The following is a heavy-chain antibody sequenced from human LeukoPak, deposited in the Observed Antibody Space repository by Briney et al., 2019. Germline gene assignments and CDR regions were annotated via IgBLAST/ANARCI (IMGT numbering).Heavy chain of an antibody. Sequence: SETLSLTRSVSIGSISSSKWWSWVRQSPVKGLEWIGEIYLYGTTNYNPSFTSRVTMSVDRSRNQFSLKLTSVTAADTAVYYCATLYCGGDCYPDWGQGTLVTVSS. CDR2: IYLYGTT. CDR3: ATLYCGGDCYPD. J-gene: IGHJ4*02. CDR1: IGSISSSKW. V-gene: IGHV4-4*02. D-gene: IGHD2-21*02.